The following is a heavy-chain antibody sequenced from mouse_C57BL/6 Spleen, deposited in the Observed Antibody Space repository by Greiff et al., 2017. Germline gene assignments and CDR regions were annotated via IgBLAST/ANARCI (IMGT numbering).Heavy chain of an antibody. V-gene: IGHV1-64*01. D-gene: IGHD2-5*01. CDR2: IHPNSGST. CDR3: ARSYYSKGDYAMDY. J-gene: IGHJ4*01. CDR1: GYTFTSYW. Sequence: VKLQQPGAELVKPGASVKLSCKASGYTFTSYWMHWVKQRPGQGLEWIGMIHPNSGSTNYNEKFKSKATLTVDKSSSTAYMQLSSLTSEDSAVYYCARSYYSKGDYAMDYWGQGTSVTVSS.